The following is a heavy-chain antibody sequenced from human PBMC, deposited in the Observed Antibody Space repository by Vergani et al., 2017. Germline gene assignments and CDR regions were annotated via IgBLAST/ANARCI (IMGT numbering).Heavy chain of an antibody. CDR3: ARDREVIGGAYNWFDP. V-gene: IGHV4-61*02. CDR1: GGSISSGPYS. Sequence: QMQLQESGPGLVKPSQTLSLTCSVSGGSISSGPYSWNWIRQPAGRGLEWIGRIYTSGSTDYNPSLQSRVTLSVDTSKNQFSLKLTSVTAADTAVYYCARDREVIGGAYNWFDPWGQGTLVTVSS. J-gene: IGHJ5*02. CDR2: IYTSGST. D-gene: IGHD3-3*01.